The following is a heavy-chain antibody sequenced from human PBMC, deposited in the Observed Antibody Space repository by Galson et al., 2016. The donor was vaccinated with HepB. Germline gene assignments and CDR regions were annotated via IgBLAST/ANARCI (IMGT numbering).Heavy chain of an antibody. Sequence: SVKVSCKASGYTFTSYAIHWVRQAPGQRLEWMGWINAGNGNTKYSQKFQGRVTITRDTSASTAYTELGSLRSEDTAVYYCARVDYSSSWFAFDIWGQGTMVTVSS. CDR2: INAGNGNT. J-gene: IGHJ3*02. D-gene: IGHD6-13*01. V-gene: IGHV1-3*01. CDR3: ARVDYSSSWFAFDI. CDR1: GYTFTSYA.